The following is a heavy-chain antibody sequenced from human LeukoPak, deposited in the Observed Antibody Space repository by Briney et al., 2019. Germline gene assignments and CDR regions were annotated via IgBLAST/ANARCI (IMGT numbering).Heavy chain of an antibody. J-gene: IGHJ4*02. CDR3: ARRLREDLDY. D-gene: IGHD4-17*01. Sequence: ASVKVSCKASGYTFTSYDINWVGQATGHRLEWMGWMNPNSGNTGYAQKFQGRVTITRNTSISTAYMELSSLRSEDTDVYYCARRLREDLDYWGQGTLVTVS. CDR2: MNPNSGNT. CDR1: GYTFTSYD. V-gene: IGHV1-8*03.